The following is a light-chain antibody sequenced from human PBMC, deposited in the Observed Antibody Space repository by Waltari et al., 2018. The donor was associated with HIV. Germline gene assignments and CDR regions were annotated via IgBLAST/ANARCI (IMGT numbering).Light chain of an antibody. Sequence: SGAPGQTVTISCTGSSSNIGAAYDVHWYQQVPGTAPKLLIYANTNRPSGVPDRFSGSKSGTSASLAISGLQTEDEADYYCQSYVSSVNVVFGGGTRVTVL. CDR3: QSYVSSVNVV. CDR2: ANT. CDR1: SSNIGAAYD. V-gene: IGLV1-40*01. J-gene: IGLJ3*02.